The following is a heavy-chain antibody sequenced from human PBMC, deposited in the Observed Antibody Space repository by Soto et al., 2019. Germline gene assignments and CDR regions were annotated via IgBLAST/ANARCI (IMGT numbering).Heavy chain of an antibody. Sequence: QVQLVQSGAEVTKPGSSVKVSCKASGGTFSSYAISWVRQAPGQGLEWMGGIIPIFGTANYAQKFQGRVTITADESTSTAYMELSSLRSEDTAVYYCARGIVVVPAAMKPYYYYYYGMDVWGQGTTVTVSS. J-gene: IGHJ6*02. D-gene: IGHD2-2*01. V-gene: IGHV1-69*01. CDR1: GGTFSSYA. CDR2: IIPIFGTA. CDR3: ARGIVVVPAAMKPYYYYYYGMDV.